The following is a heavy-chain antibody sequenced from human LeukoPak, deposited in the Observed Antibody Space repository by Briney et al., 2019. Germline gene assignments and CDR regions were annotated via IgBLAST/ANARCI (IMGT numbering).Heavy chain of an antibody. CDR2: INHSGST. J-gene: IGHJ3*02. CDR3: AREGGVTTDDAFDI. CDR1: GGSFSGYY. Sequence: SETLSLTCAVHGGSFSGYYWSWIRQPPGKGLEWIGEINHSGSTNYNPSLKSRVTISVDTSKNQFSLKLSSVTAADTAVYYCAREGGVTTDDAFDIWGQGTMVTVSS. V-gene: IGHV4-34*01. D-gene: IGHD4-17*01.